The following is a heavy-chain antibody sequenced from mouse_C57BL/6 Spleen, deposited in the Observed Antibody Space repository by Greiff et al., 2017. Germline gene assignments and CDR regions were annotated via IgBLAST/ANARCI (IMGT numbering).Heavy chain of an antibody. V-gene: IGHV6-3*01. CDR3: TGDRIYYYGKDY. D-gene: IGHD1-1*01. CDR1: GFTFSNYW. CDR2: IRLKSDNYAT. Sequence: VQLKESGGGLVQPGGSMKLSCVASGFTFSNYWMNWVRQSPEKGLEWVAQIRLKSDNYATHYAESVKGRFTISRDDSKSSVYLQMNNLRAEDTGIYYCTGDRIYYYGKDYWGQGTTLTVSS. J-gene: IGHJ2*01.